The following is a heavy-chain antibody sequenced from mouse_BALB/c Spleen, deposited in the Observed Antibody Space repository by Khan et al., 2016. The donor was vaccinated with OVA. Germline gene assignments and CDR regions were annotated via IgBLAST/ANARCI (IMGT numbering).Heavy chain of an antibody. D-gene: IGHD2-1*01. CDR2: IDPANGDT. V-gene: IGHV14-3*02. CDR1: GFNIKDTY. CDR3: ATIYGNPFAY. Sequence: VQLQQSGAELVKPGASVKLSCTASGFNIKDTYIHWVKQRPEQGPEWIGRIDPANGDTKYDPKFQGKAPLTADTSSNTAYLHLSILTSEDTAVYYCATIYGNPFAYWGQGTLVTVST. J-gene: IGHJ3*01.